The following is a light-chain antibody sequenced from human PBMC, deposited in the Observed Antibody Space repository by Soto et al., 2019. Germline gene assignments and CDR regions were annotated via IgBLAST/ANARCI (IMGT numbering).Light chain of an antibody. V-gene: IGLV2-14*01. CDR3: TSYTTTHSWV. J-gene: IGLJ3*02. CDR2: DVK. Sequence: QSALTQPASVSGSPGQSITISCTGTSNDIGSYMSVSWYQHHPGKAPQLVIFDVKNRPSGVSHRFSGSKSGSTASLTISGLLPEDEADYFCTSYTTTHSWVFGGGTKLTVL. CDR1: SNDIGSYMS.